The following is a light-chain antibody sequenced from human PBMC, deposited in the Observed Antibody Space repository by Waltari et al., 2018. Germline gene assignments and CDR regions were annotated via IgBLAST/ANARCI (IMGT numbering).Light chain of an antibody. CDR2: NAA. CDR3: QQYDNYSLVT. V-gene: IGKV1-5*03. Sequence: DIQITQSPSTLSASVGDRVTITCPASQTISHLLAWYQQKPGKDPKLLIYNAASLQRGVPSRFSGSGSGTEFTLTISSLQPDEVATYYCQQYDNYSLVTFGGGTKVEIK. CDR1: QTISHL. J-gene: IGKJ4*01.